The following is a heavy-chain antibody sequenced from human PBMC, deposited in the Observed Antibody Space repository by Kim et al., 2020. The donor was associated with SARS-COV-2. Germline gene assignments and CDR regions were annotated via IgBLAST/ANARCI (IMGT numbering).Heavy chain of an antibody. CDR1: GFSSSNYD. CDR2: IGTLGDT. V-gene: IGHV3-13*01. D-gene: IGHD3-16*02. CDR3: ARAWGSYRSGNYSGMDV. Sequence: GGSLRLSCAASGFSSSNYDMHWVRQTTGEGLEWVSSIGTLGDTFYPDSVKVRFTISRGDAENSLYLLMNSLRVGDTAIYYCARAWGSYRSGNYSGMDVWGQGTTVTVSS. J-gene: IGHJ6*02.